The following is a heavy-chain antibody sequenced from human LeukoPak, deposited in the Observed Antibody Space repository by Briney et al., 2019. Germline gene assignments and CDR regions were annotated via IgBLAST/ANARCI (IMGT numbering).Heavy chain of an antibody. Sequence: SETLSLTCTVSGGSISSSSYYWGWIRQPPGKGLEWIGSIYYSGSTYYNPSLKSRVTISVDTSKNQFSLKLSSVTAADTAVYYCARHWKDSGSVGRWFDPWGQGTLVTVSS. CDR2: IYYSGST. D-gene: IGHD1-26*01. CDR1: GGSISSSSYY. V-gene: IGHV4-39*01. J-gene: IGHJ5*02. CDR3: ARHWKDSGSVGRWFDP.